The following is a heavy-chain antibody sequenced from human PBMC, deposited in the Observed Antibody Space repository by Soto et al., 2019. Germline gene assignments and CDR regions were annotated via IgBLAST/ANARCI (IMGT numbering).Heavy chain of an antibody. CDR1: GYIFTSYF. Sequence: ASVKVSCKASGYIFTSYFVHWVRQAPGQGLEWVGIINPNIGSTTYAQKFQGRVAMTRDTSTSIFYMELSSLTSEDTAVYFCAREAVVAVAGRGPGGHFDYWGQGSRVTVSS. CDR2: INPNIGST. D-gene: IGHD6-19*01. CDR3: AREAVVAVAGRGPGGHFDY. J-gene: IGHJ4*02. V-gene: IGHV1-46*01.